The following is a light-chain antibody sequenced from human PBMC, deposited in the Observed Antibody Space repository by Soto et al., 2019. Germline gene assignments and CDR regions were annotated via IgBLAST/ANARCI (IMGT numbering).Light chain of an antibody. CDR1: QSVSSY. CDR2: DAS. CDR3: QQRSNWPYT. Sequence: EIVLTQSPATLSLSPGERATPSCRASQSVSSYLAWYQQKPGQAPRLLIYDASNRATGIPARFSGSGSGTDFTLTISSLEPEDFAVYYCQQRSNWPYTFGQGTKLEIK. J-gene: IGKJ2*01. V-gene: IGKV3-11*01.